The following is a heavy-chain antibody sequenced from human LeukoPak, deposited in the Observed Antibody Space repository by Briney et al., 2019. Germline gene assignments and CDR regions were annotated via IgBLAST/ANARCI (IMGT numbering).Heavy chain of an antibody. CDR1: GYSFTGYY. V-gene: IGHV1-46*01. Sequence: ASVKVSCKASGYSFTGYYMHWVRQAPGQGLECMGIINPSGGSTSYAQKFQGRVTMTRDMSTSTVYMELSSLRSEDTAVYYCARGGVGATTYVWFDPWGQGTLVTVSS. D-gene: IGHD1-26*01. J-gene: IGHJ5*02. CDR3: ARGGVGATTYVWFDP. CDR2: INPSGGST.